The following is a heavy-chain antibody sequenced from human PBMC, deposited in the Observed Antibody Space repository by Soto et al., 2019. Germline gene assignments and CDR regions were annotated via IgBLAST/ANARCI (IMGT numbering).Heavy chain of an antibody. D-gene: IGHD2-15*01. CDR2: IYYSGST. CDR3: ARDRGYCSGGSCSKYHDY. V-gene: IGHV4-59*01. CDR1: GGSISSYY. Sequence: LETLSLTCTVSGGSISSYYWSWIRQPPGKGLEWTGYIYYSGSTNYNPSLKSRVTISVDTSKNQFSLRLSSVTAADTAVYYCARDRGYCSGGSCSKYHDYWGQGTLVTVSS. J-gene: IGHJ4*02.